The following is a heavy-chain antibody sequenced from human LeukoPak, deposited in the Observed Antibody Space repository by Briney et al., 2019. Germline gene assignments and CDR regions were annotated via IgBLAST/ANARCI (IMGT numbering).Heavy chain of an antibody. V-gene: IGHV4-39*07. Sequence: SETLSLTCTVSGGSLNSGSFYWSWIRQPPGKGLEWIGSIYHSGSTYYNPSLKSRVTISVDTSKNQFSLKLSSVTAADTAAYYCARAGYSSSWFNDYWGQGTLVTVSS. CDR2: IYHSGST. CDR1: GGSLNSGSFY. J-gene: IGHJ4*02. CDR3: ARAGYSSSWFNDY. D-gene: IGHD6-13*01.